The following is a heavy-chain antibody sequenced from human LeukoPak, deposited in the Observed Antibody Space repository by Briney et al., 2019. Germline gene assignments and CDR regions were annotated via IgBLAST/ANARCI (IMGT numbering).Heavy chain of an antibody. CDR2: IYYSGST. CDR1: GGSISSSRDY. CDR3: AREAFSSGYYDDY. V-gene: IGHV4-39*02. D-gene: IGHD3-22*01. J-gene: IGHJ4*02. Sequence: SETLSLTCTVSGGSISSSRDYWAWLRQPPGKGLEWLANIYYSGSTYYSPSLKSRVTISVDTSKNQFSLKLSSVTAADTAVYYCAREAFSSGYYDDYWGQGTLVTVSS.